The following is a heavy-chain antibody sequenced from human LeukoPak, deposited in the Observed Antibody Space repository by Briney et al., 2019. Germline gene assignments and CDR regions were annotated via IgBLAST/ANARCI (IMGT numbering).Heavy chain of an antibody. Sequence: GGSLRLSCAASGFTFSNAWMSWVRQAPGTGLDLVGRIKSKTDGGTTDYAAPVKGIFTISRDDSKNTLYLQMNSLKTEDTAVYYCTYNWNYGYFDYWGQGTLVTVSS. J-gene: IGHJ4*02. V-gene: IGHV3-15*01. CDR1: GFTFSNAW. CDR2: IKSKTDGGTT. D-gene: IGHD1-7*01. CDR3: TYNWNYGYFDY.